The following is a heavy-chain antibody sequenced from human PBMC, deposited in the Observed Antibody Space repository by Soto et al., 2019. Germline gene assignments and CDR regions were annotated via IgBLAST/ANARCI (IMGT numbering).Heavy chain of an antibody. CDR1: GYSFTSYW. J-gene: IGHJ6*02. D-gene: IGHD3-22*01. Sequence: EVQLVQSGAEVKKPGESLRISCKGSGYSFTSYWISWVRQMPGKGLEWMGRIDPSDSYTNYSPAFQGHVTISADKSISTAYLQWSSLKASDNAMYYCARTWYYYDSSGYYSRLEYGMDVWGQGTTVTVSS. V-gene: IGHV5-10-1*03. CDR2: IDPSDSYT. CDR3: ARTWYYYDSSGYYSRLEYGMDV.